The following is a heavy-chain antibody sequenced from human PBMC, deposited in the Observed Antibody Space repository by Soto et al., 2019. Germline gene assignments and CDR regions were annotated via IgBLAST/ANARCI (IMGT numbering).Heavy chain of an antibody. CDR3: ARVSIGSSSFGWYYYYGMDV. D-gene: IGHD6-6*01. V-gene: IGHV4-59*01. CDR2: IYYSGST. J-gene: IGHJ6*02. Sequence: PSETLSLTCTVSGGSISSYYWSWIRQPPGKGLEWIGYIYYSGSTNYNPSLKSRVTISVDTSKNQFSLKLSSVTAADTAVYYCARVSIGSSSFGWYYYYGMDVWGQGTTVTVSS. CDR1: GGSISSYY.